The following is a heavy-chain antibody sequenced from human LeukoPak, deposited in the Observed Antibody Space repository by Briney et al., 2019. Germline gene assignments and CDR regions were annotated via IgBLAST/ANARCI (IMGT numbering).Heavy chain of an antibody. Sequence: SETLSLTCTVSGGSISSSSYYWGWIRQPPGKGLEWIGSIYYSGSTYYNPSLKSRVTISVDTSKNQFSLKLSSVTAADTAVYYCATQNNDFWSGYSYYFDYWGQGTLVTVSS. CDR2: IYYSGST. J-gene: IGHJ4*02. V-gene: IGHV4-39*07. CDR1: GGSISSSSYY. D-gene: IGHD3-3*01. CDR3: ATQNNDFWSGYSYYFDY.